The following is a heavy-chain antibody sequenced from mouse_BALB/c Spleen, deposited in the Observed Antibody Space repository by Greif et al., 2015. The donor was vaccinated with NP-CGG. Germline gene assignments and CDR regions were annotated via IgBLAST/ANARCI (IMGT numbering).Heavy chain of an antibody. Sequence: EVHLVESGGGLVQPGGSLKLSCAASGFDFSRYWMSWVRQAPGNGLEWIGEINPDSSTINYTPSLRDKFIISRDNAKNTQYLQMSKVRCENTGVNCGTRQGLRRGMAYWGQEASVTVTT. CDR3: TRQGLRRGMAY. V-gene: IGHV4-1*02. J-gene: IGHJ4*01. CDR1: GFDFSRYW. D-gene: IGHD1-1*01. CDR2: INPDSSTI.